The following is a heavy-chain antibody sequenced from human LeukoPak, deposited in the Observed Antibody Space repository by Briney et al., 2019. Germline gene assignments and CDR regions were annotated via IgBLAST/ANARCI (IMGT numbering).Heavy chain of an antibody. V-gene: IGHV3-23*01. Sequence: GGSLRLSCAASGFTFSSYAMSWVRQAPGKGLEWVSAISGNGGSTYYADSVKGRFTISRDNSKNTLYLQMNSLRAEDTAVYYCAKLYSSNSGIFDYWGQGTLVTVSS. CDR3: AKLYSSNSGIFDY. D-gene: IGHD6-13*01. J-gene: IGHJ4*02. CDR1: GFTFSSYA. CDR2: ISGNGGST.